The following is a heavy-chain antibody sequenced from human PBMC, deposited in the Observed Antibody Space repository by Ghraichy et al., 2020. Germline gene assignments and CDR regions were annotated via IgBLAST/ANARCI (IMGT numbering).Heavy chain of an antibody. V-gene: IGHV3-23*01. Sequence: GGSLRLSCAASGFTFSSFAMSWVRQAPGKGLIWVSTIVTSGSLTYDADSVKGRFTISRDNSKNTLFLQMNSLRADDTDVYYCARLTVAATGIDHWGQGTLVTVS. CDR2: IVTSGSLT. D-gene: IGHD6-19*01. CDR3: ARLTVAATGIDH. CDR1: GFTFSSFA. J-gene: IGHJ4*02.